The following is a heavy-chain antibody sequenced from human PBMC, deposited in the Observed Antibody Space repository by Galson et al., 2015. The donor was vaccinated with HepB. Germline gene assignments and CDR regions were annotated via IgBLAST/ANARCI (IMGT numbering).Heavy chain of an antibody. CDR3: ATYSITIFGVVTSPLVYGMDV. D-gene: IGHD3-3*01. CDR1: GYSFTSYW. CDR2: IDPSDSYT. V-gene: IGHV5-10-1*01. Sequence: QSGAEVKKPGESLRISCKGSGYSFTSYWISWVRQMPGKGLEWMGRIDPSDSYTNYSPSFQGHVTISADKSISTAYLQWSSLKASDTAMYYCATYSITIFGVVTSPLVYGMDVWGQGTTVTVSS. J-gene: IGHJ6*02.